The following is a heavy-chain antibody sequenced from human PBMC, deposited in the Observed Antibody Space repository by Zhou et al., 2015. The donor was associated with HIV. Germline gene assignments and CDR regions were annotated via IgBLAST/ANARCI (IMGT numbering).Heavy chain of an antibody. CDR1: GGTFSSYA. Sequence: QVQLVQSGAEVKKPGSSVKVSCKASGGTFSSYAISWVRQAPGQGLEWMGGIIPIFGTANYAQKFQGRVTITADESTSTAYMELSSLRSEDTAVYYCARGRIVVVVAATLGDAFDIWGQGTMVTVSS. J-gene: IGHJ3*02. CDR3: ARGRIVVVVAATLGDAFDI. CDR2: IIPIFGTA. V-gene: IGHV1-69*12. D-gene: IGHD2-15*01.